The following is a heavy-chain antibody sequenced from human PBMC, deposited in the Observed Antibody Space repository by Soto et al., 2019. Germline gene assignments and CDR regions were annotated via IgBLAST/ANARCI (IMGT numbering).Heavy chain of an antibody. D-gene: IGHD6-19*01. Sequence: PSETLSLTCAVSGGSISSSNWWSWVRQPPGKGLEWIGEIYHSGSTNYNPSLKSRVTISVDKSKNQFSLKLSSVTAADTAVYYCARGAWLVYYYYGMDVWGQGTTVTVSS. V-gene: IGHV4-4*02. CDR3: ARGAWLVYYYYGMDV. CDR2: IYHSGST. CDR1: GGSISSSNW. J-gene: IGHJ6*02.